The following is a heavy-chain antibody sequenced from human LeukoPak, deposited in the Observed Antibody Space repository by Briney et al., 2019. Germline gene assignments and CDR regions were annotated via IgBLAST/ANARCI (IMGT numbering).Heavy chain of an antibody. Sequence: QPGGSLRLSCAASGFTFGSYAMTWVRQAPGKGLEWVSAISGSGGSTYYADSVKGRFTISRDNSKNTLYLQMNSLRAEDTAVYYCASSRGFLEWLFDYWGQGTLVTVSS. V-gene: IGHV3-23*01. CDR3: ASSRGFLEWLFDY. D-gene: IGHD3-3*01. CDR2: ISGSGGST. J-gene: IGHJ4*02. CDR1: GFTFGSYA.